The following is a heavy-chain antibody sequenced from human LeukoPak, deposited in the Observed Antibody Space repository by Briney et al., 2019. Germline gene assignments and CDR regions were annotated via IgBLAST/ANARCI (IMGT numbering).Heavy chain of an antibody. Sequence: ASVTVSCKASGYTFTAYYMHWVRQAPGQGLEGMGWINPNSGGTNYAQKFQGRVTMTRDTSITTAYMELSGLRSDDTAVYYCAKKYCSGGSCYPGWFDRWGQGTLVTVSS. CDR3: AKKYCSGGSCYPGWFDR. J-gene: IGHJ5*02. CDR2: INPNSGGT. CDR1: GYTFTAYY. V-gene: IGHV1-2*02. D-gene: IGHD2-15*01.